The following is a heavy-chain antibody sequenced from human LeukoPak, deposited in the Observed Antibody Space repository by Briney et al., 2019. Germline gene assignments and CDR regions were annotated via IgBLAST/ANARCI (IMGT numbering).Heavy chain of an antibody. J-gene: IGHJ4*02. Sequence: KASETLSLTCTVSGGSISSYYWSWIRQPPGKGLEWIGYIYYSGSTNYNPSLKSRVTISVDTSKNQFSLKLSSVTAADTAVYYCARVDNYYDSSGYYYFDYWGQGTLVTVSS. CDR2: IYYSGST. CDR3: ARVDNYYDSSGYYYFDY. CDR1: GGSISSYY. D-gene: IGHD3-22*01. V-gene: IGHV4-59*12.